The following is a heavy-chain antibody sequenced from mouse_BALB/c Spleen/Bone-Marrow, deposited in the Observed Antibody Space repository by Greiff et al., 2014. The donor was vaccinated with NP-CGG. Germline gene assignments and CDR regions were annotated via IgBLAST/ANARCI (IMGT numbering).Heavy chain of an antibody. CDR1: GFTFIAYT. CDR3: ARHGEERPVLAMDY. CDR2: INNGGGST. Sequence: VQLKESGGGLVEPGGSLKLSCAASGFTFIAYTMSWVRQTPEKRLEWVAYINNGGGSTYYPDTVKGRSTISRDNAKNTLYLQMSSLKSEDTAMYYCARHGEERPVLAMDYWGQGTSVTVSS. V-gene: IGHV5-12-2*01. D-gene: IGHD2-14*01. J-gene: IGHJ4*01.